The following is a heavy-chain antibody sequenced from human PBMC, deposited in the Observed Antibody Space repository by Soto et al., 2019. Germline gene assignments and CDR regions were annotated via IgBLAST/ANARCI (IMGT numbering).Heavy chain of an antibody. CDR1: GFTFSDYY. V-gene: IGHV3-11*06. J-gene: IGHJ4*02. CDR2: ITGSTGYT. Sequence: GGSLRLSCTASGFTFSDYYMSWIRQAPGKGLEWLSFITGSTGYTNYADSVKGRFTISRDNAKNSLYLQMNSLRAEDTAVYYRARSILGTRGSFDYWGQGTLVTVSS. D-gene: IGHD3-16*01. CDR3: ARSILGTRGSFDY.